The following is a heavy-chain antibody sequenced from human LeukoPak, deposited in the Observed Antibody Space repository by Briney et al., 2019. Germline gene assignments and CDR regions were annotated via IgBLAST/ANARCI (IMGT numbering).Heavy chain of an antibody. J-gene: IGHJ4*02. D-gene: IGHD3-22*01. CDR1: GFTFDDYG. CDR3: ARDWGADSSGYRDF. V-gene: IGHV3-20*04. CDR2: INWNGGSI. Sequence: GGSLRLSCAASGFTFDDYGMSWVRQAPGKGLEWVSGINWNGGSIGYADSVKGRFTISRDNAKNSLYLQMNSLRGEDTALHYCARDWGADSSGYRDFWGQGTLVTVSS.